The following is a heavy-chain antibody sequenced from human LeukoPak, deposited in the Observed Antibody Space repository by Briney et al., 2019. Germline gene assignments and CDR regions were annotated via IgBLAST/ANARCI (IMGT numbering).Heavy chain of an antibody. D-gene: IGHD5-12*01. J-gene: IGHJ5*02. CDR1: GFTFSTFA. Sequence: PGGSLRLSCAASGFTFSTFAMSWVRQAPGKGLEWVSAISGSGGGTYYADSVKGRLTISRDNSKNTLYLQMSSLRAEGTAVYYCAKAFSAYENWPPNWFDPWGQGTLVTVSS. CDR3: AKAFSAYENWPPNWFDP. V-gene: IGHV3-23*01. CDR2: ISGSGGGT.